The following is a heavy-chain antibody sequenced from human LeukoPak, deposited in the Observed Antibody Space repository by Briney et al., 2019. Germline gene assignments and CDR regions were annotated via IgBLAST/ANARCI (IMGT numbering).Heavy chain of an antibody. CDR1: GGSISGYY. J-gene: IGHJ4*02. Sequence: PSETLSLTCTVSGGSISGYYWSWIRQPPGKGLEWIGYIDYSGSTNYNLSLKSRVTISVDTSKNQFSLRLRYVTAADTAVYYCARTASTVTTAIDYWGQGTLVTVSS. CDR2: IDYSGST. CDR3: ARTASTVTTAIDY. D-gene: IGHD4-17*01. V-gene: IGHV4-59*01.